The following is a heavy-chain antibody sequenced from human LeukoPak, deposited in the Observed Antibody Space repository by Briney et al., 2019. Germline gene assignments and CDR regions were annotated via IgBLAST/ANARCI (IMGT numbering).Heavy chain of an antibody. CDR1: GYTFTGYY. CDR3: ARCPTNIAVADY. V-gene: IGHV1-2*06. D-gene: IGHD6-19*01. J-gene: IGHJ4*02. CDR2: INPNSGGT. Sequence: ASVKVSCKASGYTFTGYYMHWVRQAPGQGLEWMGRINPNSGGTNYAQKFQGRVTMTTDTSISTAYMELSRLRSDDTAVYYCARCPTNIAVADYWGQGTLVTVSS.